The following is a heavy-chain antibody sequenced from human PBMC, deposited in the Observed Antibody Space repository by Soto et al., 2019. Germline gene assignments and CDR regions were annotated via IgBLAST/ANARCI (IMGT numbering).Heavy chain of an antibody. CDR2: IWYDGSKA. Sequence: SLRLWCAASGFTRGGLGRPWIRQAPGKGLEWVALIWYDGSKAYYADSVRDRFTISRDNSNNIVFLQLNSPRVEDTDVDYWARKDVAVFDDWGPGTLVTVSS. J-gene: IGHJ4*01. CDR3: ARKDVAVFDD. V-gene: IGHV3-33*01. CDR1: GFTRGGLG.